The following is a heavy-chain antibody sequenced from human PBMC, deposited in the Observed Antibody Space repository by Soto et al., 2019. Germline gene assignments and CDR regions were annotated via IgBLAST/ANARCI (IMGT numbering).Heavy chain of an antibody. CDR2: ISYDGSNK. Sequence: GGSLRLSCAASGFTFSSYGMHWVRQAPGKGLEWVAVISYDGSNKYYADSVKGRFTISRDNSKNTLYLQMNSLRAEDTAVYYCAKDPRGLYYYDSSGYGLDYWGQGTLVTVSS. J-gene: IGHJ4*02. CDR1: GFTFSSYG. CDR3: AKDPRGLYYYDSSGYGLDY. D-gene: IGHD3-22*01. V-gene: IGHV3-30*18.